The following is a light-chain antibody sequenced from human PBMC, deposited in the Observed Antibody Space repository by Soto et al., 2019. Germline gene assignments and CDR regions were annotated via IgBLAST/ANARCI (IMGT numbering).Light chain of an antibody. Sequence: DLQMTQSPSSLSAFVGDSVTITCRASQKISSYLAWFQQKPGEAPRLLIYSGSSFPSGVPSRFIGTGSGTDFTLTISGLQPEDVATYYCQQNYSPPLSFGGGTKVEI. J-gene: IGKJ4*01. CDR3: QQNYSPPLS. CDR2: SGS. V-gene: IGKV1-39*01. CDR1: QKISSY.